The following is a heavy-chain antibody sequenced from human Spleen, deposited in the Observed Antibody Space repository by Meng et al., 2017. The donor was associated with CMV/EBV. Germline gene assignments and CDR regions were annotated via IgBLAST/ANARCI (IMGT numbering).Heavy chain of an antibody. V-gene: IGHV3-21*01. CDR3: ARDPEQQLVHAYYYYGLDV. D-gene: IGHD6-13*01. J-gene: IGHJ6*02. CDR1: FTSYS. CDR2: ISSSSNYI. Sequence: FTSYSMNWVRQAPGKGLEWVSSISSSSNYIYYADSVKGRFTISRDNAKNSLFLQMHSLRAEDTAVYYCARDPEQQLVHAYYYYGLDVWGQGTTVTVSS.